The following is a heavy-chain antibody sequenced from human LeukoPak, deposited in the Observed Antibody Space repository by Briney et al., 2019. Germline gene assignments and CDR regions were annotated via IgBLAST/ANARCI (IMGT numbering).Heavy chain of an antibody. V-gene: IGHV1-46*01. CDR2: INPSGGST. CDR1: GYAFTSYY. Sequence: ASVKVSCKASGYAFTSYYMHWVRQAPGQGLEWMGIINPSGGSTSYAQKSQGRVTMTRDTSTSTVYMELSSLRSEDTAVYYCARESPMSSGWNNWFDPWGQGTLVTVSS. D-gene: IGHD6-19*01. J-gene: IGHJ5*02. CDR3: ARESPMSSGWNNWFDP.